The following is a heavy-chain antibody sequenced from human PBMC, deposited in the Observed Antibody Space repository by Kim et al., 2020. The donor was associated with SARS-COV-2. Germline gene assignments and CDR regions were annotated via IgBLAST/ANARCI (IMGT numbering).Heavy chain of an antibody. V-gene: IGHV1-69*13. J-gene: IGHJ6*02. CDR1: GGTFSSYA. D-gene: IGHD3-10*01. CDR3: ASRYGSWSYVEFLDCLDV. CDR2: IIPIFGTA. Sequence: SVKVSCKASGGTFSSYAISWVRQAPGQGLEWMGGIIPIFGTANYAQKFQGRVTITADESTSTAYMELSSLRSEHTAVYYCASRYGSWSYVEFLDCLDVWGQGTTVTVSS.